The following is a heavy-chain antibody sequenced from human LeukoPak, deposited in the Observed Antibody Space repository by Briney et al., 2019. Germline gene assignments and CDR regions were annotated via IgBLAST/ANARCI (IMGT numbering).Heavy chain of an antibody. J-gene: IGHJ3*01. V-gene: IGHV4-34*01. Sequence: SETLSLTCAVSEMSFTAYYWNWIRQSPRKGLEWIGEINYGGSTKYTPSLERRGTILIDTSKNQFSLQLTSVPAADTAVYYCARGFPPGSGSRGSHAFDVWGQGTMVTVSS. D-gene: IGHD6-19*01. CDR1: EMSFTAYY. CDR3: ARGFPPGSGSRGSHAFDV. CDR2: INYGGST.